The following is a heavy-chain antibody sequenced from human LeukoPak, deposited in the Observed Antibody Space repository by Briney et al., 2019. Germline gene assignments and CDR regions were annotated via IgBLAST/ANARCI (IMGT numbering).Heavy chain of an antibody. V-gene: IGHV1-46*01. CDR1: GGTFSSYA. D-gene: IGHD6-13*01. CDR3: ARGGFGSSCPGDY. CDR2: INPSGGST. Sequence: ASVKVSCKASGGTFSSYAISWVRQAPGQGLEWMGIINPSGGSTSYAQRFQGRVTMTRDTSTSTVYMELSSLRSEDTAVYYCARGGFGSSCPGDYWGQGTLVTVSS. J-gene: IGHJ4*02.